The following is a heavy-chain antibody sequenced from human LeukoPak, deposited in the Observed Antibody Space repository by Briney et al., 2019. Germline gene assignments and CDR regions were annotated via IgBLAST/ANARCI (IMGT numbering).Heavy chain of an antibody. J-gene: IGHJ3*02. D-gene: IGHD1-26*01. V-gene: IGHV3-30*03. CDR3: ASQKGYRELVDAFDI. CDR2: ISYDGSNK. CDR1: GFTFSSYG. Sequence: GRSLRLSCAASGFTFSSYGMHWVRQAPGKGLEWVAVISYDGSNKYYADSMKGRFTISRDNSKNTLYLQMNSLRAEDTAVYYCASQKGYRELVDAFDIWGQGTMVTVSS.